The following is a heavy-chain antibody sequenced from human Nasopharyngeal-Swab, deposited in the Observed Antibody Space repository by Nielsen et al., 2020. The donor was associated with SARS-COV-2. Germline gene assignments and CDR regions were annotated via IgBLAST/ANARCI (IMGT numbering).Heavy chain of an antibody. CDR3: ARGHGVWFGEPDNWFDP. CDR1: GFTFSSYE. Sequence: GESLKISCAASGFTFSSYEMNWVRQAPGKGLEGVSYISSSGSTIYYADSVKGRFTISRDNAKNSLYLQMNSLRAEDTAVYYCARGHGVWFGEPDNWFDPWGQGTLVTVSS. J-gene: IGHJ5*02. V-gene: IGHV3-48*03. D-gene: IGHD3-10*01. CDR2: ISSSGSTI.